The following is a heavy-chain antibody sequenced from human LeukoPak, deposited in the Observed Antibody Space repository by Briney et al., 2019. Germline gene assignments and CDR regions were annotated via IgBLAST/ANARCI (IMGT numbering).Heavy chain of an antibody. J-gene: IGHJ4*02. D-gene: IGHD3-22*01. CDR3: APAFYYYDSSGYSR. CDR2: ISSSSSNI. CDR1: GFTFSSYS. Sequence: PGGSLRLSCAASGFTFSSYSMNWVRQAPGKGLEWVSSISSSSSNIYYADSVKGRFTISRDNAKNSLYLQMNSLRAEDTAVYYCAPAFYYYDSSGYSRGGQGTLVTVSS. V-gene: IGHV3-21*01.